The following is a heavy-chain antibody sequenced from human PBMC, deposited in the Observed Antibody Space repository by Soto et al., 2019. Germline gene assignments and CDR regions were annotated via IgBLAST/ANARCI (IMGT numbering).Heavy chain of an antibody. CDR2: VSANGQGI. CDR1: GFTFSSSA. J-gene: IGHJ4*02. Sequence: GSMRLSCAASGFTFSSSAISWVRQSPGKGLEWVSAVSANGQGIYYADSVRGRFTISRDNSKNTVFLHMDSLSAEDTAVYYCAKDRHYPRDYFHYWGQGTLVTVSS. D-gene: IGHD3-10*01. V-gene: IGHV3-23*01. CDR3: AKDRHYPRDYFHY.